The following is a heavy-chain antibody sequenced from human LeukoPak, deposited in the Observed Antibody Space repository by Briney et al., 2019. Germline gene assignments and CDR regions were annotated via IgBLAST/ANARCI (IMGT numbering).Heavy chain of an antibody. J-gene: IGHJ4*02. CDR3: AKEKEYSSGISYFDY. D-gene: IGHD6-19*01. CDR2: IKKDGSEK. Sequence: GGSLRLSCEASGFTFSNFWMSWVRQAPGKGLEWVANIKKDGSEKNYVDSVEGRFTISRDNAKNSLYLYMNSLTAEDTAVYYCAKEKEYSSGISYFDYWGQGTLVSVSS. V-gene: IGHV3-7*05. CDR1: GFTFSNFW.